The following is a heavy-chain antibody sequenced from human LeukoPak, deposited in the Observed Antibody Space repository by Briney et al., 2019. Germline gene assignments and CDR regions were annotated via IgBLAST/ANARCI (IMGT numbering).Heavy chain of an antibody. CDR2: ISYSGST. V-gene: IGHV4-39*07. CDR1: GGSISSSNYY. J-gene: IGHJ4*02. CDR3: ARPDSSGWPLDY. Sequence: SETLSLTCTVSGGSISSSNYYWGWIRQPPGKGLEWIASISYSGSTYFNPSVKSRVTISVDTSKNQFSLKLSSVTAADTAVYYCARPDSSGWPLDYWGQGTLVTVSS. D-gene: IGHD6-19*01.